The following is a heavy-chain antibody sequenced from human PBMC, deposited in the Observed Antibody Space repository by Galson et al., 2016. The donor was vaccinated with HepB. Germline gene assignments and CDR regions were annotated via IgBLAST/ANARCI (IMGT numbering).Heavy chain of an antibody. D-gene: IGHD3-16*01. V-gene: IGHV3-30*18. Sequence: SLRLSCAASGFTFSSYGMHWVRQAPGKGLEWVAVISYDGRNKYYADSVKGRFTISRDNSKNTLFLQMNSLKDEDTAFYYCVKGAQGGLKQGGSYFDYWGQGALVTVSS. CDR3: VKGAQGGLKQGGSYFDY. J-gene: IGHJ4*02. CDR2: ISYDGRNK. CDR1: GFTFSSYG.